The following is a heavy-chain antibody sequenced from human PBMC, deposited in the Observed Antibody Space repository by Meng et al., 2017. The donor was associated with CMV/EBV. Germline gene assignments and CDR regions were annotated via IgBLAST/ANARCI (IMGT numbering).Heavy chain of an antibody. D-gene: IGHD3-10*01. V-gene: IGHV3-30*02. J-gene: IGHJ4*02. CDR3: AKDGGFHGAYYGFLDS. Sequence: GGSLRLSCAASGFSFRNFVMHWVRQAPGKGLEWVAFIYFDGRDKYYADSVRDRFTISRDNSKNTLYLEMNSPRADDTAVYYCAKDGGFHGAYYGFLDSWGQGTLVTVSS. CDR2: IYFDGRDK. CDR1: GFSFRNFV.